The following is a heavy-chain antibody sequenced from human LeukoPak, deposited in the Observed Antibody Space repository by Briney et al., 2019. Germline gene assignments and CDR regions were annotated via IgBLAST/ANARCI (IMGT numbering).Heavy chain of an antibody. J-gene: IGHJ6*02. CDR1: GYTFTGYY. V-gene: IGHV1-2*04. CDR2: INPNSGGT. Sequence: ASVKVSCKASGYTFTGYYMHWVRQAPGQGLEWVGWINPNSGGTNYAQKFQGWVTMTRDTSISTAYMEMSRLRSDDTAVYYCARDSAAAGRNSYYYYYGMDVWGQGTTVTVSS. CDR3: ARDSAAAGRNSYYYYYGMDV. D-gene: IGHD6-13*01.